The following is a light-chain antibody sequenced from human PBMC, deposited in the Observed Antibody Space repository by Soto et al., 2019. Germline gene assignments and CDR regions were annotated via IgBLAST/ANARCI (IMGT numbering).Light chain of an antibody. CDR2: DVS. J-gene: IGLJ1*01. V-gene: IGLV2-11*01. Sequence: ALTQPRSVSGSPGQSVTISCTGTSSDVGGYNYVSWYQQHPGKAPKLMIYDVSKRPSGVPDRFSGSKSGNTASLTISGLQAEDEADYYCCSYAGSYTFVFGTGTKVTVL. CDR3: CSYAGSYTFV. CDR1: SSDVGGYNY.